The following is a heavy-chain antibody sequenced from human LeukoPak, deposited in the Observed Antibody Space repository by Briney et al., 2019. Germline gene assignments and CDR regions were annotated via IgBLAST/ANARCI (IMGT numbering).Heavy chain of an antibody. CDR2: IKSDASEK. CDR1: GFTFSNYW. V-gene: IGHV3-7*02. Sequence: GGSLRLSCAASGFTFSNYWMAWLRQAPGEGLEWVALIKSDASEKYYVDSVKGRFTISRDNAKNSLYLPMNSLRAEDTAVYYCARNSRYSFDIWGQGTMVTVSS. D-gene: IGHD4-11*01. CDR3: ARNSRYSFDI. J-gene: IGHJ3*02.